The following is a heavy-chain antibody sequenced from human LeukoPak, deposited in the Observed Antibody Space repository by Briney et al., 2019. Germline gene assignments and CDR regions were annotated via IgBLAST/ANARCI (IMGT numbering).Heavy chain of an antibody. CDR2: INHSGST. CDR3: ARHPARIAAAGTSGFDP. Sequence: NPSETLSLTCAVYGGSFSGYYWSWIRQPPGKGLEWIGEINHSGSTNYNPSLKSRVTISVDTSKNQFSLKLSSVTAADTAVYYCARHPARIAAAGTSGFDPWGQGTLVTVSS. V-gene: IGHV4-34*01. D-gene: IGHD6-13*01. J-gene: IGHJ5*02. CDR1: GGSFSGYY.